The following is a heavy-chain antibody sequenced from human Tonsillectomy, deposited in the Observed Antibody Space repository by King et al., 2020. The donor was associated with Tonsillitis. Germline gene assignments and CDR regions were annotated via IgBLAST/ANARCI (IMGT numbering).Heavy chain of an antibody. CDR2: ISDDGSNK. CDR3: ARDCGGSNTRDTNPLDSFDI. CDR1: GFTFSSYG. J-gene: IGHJ3*02. V-gene: IGHV3-33*05. Sequence: VQLVESGGGVVQPGRSLRLSCATSGFTFSSYGMHWVRQAPGKGLEWVEVISDDGSNKFYVDSVKGRITISRDNSENTLYLQIHSLRAEDTAVYYCARDCGGSNTRDTNPLDSFDIWGQGTMVTVSS. D-gene: IGHD2-2*01.